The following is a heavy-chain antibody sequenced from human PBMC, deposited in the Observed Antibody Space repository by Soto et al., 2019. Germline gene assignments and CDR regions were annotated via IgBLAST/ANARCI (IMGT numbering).Heavy chain of an antibody. Sequence: DVQLVESGGGLVKPGGSLRLSCAASGFTFSIYSMNWVRQAPGKGLEWVSSIAGTSGNIWYADSVKGRFTISRDNAENSLYLQMNSLRXXDXAVYXCVXXXDXTIPRDYWGQGTLVTVSS. CDR2: IAGTSGNI. D-gene: IGHD2-2*02. V-gene: IGHV3-21*01. CDR3: VXXXDXTIPRDY. CDR1: GFTFSIYS. J-gene: IGHJ4*02.